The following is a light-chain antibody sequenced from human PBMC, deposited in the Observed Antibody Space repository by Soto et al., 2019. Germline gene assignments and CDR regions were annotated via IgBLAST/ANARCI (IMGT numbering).Light chain of an antibody. V-gene: IGKV1-5*01. CDR2: DAS. CDR3: QQYNSYSLT. CDR1: QSISSW. J-gene: IGKJ4*01. Sequence: DIQMTQSPSTLSASVGDRVTITCRASQSISSWLAWYQQKPGKAPKLLIYDASSLESGVPSRFSGSGSGTEFTLTISSLQPDDFATYYCQQYNSYSLTFGGVTKVEIK.